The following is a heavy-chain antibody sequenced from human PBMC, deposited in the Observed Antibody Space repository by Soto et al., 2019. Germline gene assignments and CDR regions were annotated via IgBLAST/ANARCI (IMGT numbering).Heavy chain of an antibody. CDR2: IYWDDDK. D-gene: IGHD5-12*01. CDR1: GFSVTTSGVG. J-gene: IGHJ4*02. Sequence: SGPTLVNPTQTLTLTCTFSGFSVTTSGVGVGWIRQLPGKALEWPALIYWDDDKRHSPSLKSRLTITKDTSKNQVVLTMTNMDPVDTATYYCARRRDGYNDFDYWGQGTLVTVSS. V-gene: IGHV2-5*02. CDR3: ARRRDGYNDFDY.